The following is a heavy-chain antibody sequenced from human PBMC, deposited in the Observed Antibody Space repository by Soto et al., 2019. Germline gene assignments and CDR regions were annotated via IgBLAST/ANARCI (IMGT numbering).Heavy chain of an antibody. CDR2: INHSGST. D-gene: IGHD2-15*01. CDR3: ARHLNVAAGYYFDY. J-gene: IGHJ4*02. V-gene: IGHV4-34*01. CDR1: GGSFSGYY. Sequence: PSETLSLTCAVYGGSFSGYYWTWIRQPPGTGLEWIGEINHSGSTNYNPSLKSRVTISVDTSKNQFSLKLTSVTAADTAVYYCARHLNVAAGYYFDYWGQGTLVTVSS.